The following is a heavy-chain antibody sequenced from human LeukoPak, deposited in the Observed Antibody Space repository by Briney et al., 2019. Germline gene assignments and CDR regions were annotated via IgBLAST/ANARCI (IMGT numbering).Heavy chain of an antibody. D-gene: IGHD1-26*01. J-gene: IGHJ4*02. CDR1: GGSFTSRSFY. CDR2: FDSSGST. V-gene: IGHV4-39*07. Sequence: SETLSLTCTVSGGSFTSRSFYWGWIRQPPGKGLDWIGNFDSSGSTYYNPSLKSRVTISVDTSKNQFSLKLSSVTAADTAVYYCARNSSGNYFDYWGQGTLVTVSS. CDR3: ARNSSGNYFDY.